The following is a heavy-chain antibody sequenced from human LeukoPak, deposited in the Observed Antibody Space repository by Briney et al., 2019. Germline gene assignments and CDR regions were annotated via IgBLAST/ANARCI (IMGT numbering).Heavy chain of an antibody. CDR3: ARAMVRGRGWFDP. Sequence: ASVKVSCKASGYTFTGYYMHWVRQAPGQGLEWMGWINPNSGGTNCAQKFQGRVTMTRDTSISTAYMELSRLRSDDTAVYYCARAMVRGRGWFDPWGQGTLVTVSS. V-gene: IGHV1-2*02. J-gene: IGHJ5*02. D-gene: IGHD3-10*01. CDR1: GYTFTGYY. CDR2: INPNSGGT.